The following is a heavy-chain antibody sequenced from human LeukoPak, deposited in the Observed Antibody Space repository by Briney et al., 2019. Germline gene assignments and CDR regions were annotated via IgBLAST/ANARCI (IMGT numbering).Heavy chain of an antibody. V-gene: IGHV4-28*01. CDR1: GYSISSSNW. D-gene: IGHD3-10*01. CDR2: IYYSGST. J-gene: IGHJ5*02. Sequence: SDTLSLTCAVSGYSISSSNWWGWIRQPPGKGLEWIGYIYYSGSTYYNPSLKSRVTMSVDTSKNQLSLKLSSVTAVDTAVYYCARTRVRGVFDPWGQGTPVTVSS. CDR3: ARTRVRGVFDP.